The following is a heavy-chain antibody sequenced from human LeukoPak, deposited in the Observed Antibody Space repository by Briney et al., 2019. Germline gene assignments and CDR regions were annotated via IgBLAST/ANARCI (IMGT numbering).Heavy chain of an antibody. Sequence: SETLSLTCTVSGGSIGSSNYCWGWIRQPPGTGLEWIGNVCANGNTYYNPSLSSRATISVDTSKNHFSLKLTSVTAADTALYYSARPLTTVMTWGQGTLVTVSS. V-gene: IGHV4-39*02. CDR1: GGSIGSSNYC. D-gene: IGHD4-11*01. CDR2: VCANGNT. CDR3: ARPLTTVMT. J-gene: IGHJ5*02.